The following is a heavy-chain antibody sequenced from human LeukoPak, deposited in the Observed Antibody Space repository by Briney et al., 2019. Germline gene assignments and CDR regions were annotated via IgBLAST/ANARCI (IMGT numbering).Heavy chain of an antibody. CDR1: GFTFSRHG. CDR3: ARDRAWNYFDY. V-gene: IGHV3-30*03. CDR2: TSIDGSRK. J-gene: IGHJ4*02. Sequence: GRSLRLSCAPSGFTFSRHGMHWVRQAPGKGLEWVAITSIDGSRKYYAHSVEGRFTISRDNSKNTLYLQMDSLRAEDTAVYYCARDRAWNYFDYWGQGTLVTVSS. D-gene: IGHD3-3*01.